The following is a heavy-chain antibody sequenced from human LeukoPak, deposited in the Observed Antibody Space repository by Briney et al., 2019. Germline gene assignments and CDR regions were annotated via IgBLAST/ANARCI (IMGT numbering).Heavy chain of an antibody. CDR3: AREWALGYCSGGSCYSYYYYYCMDV. CDR2: VYSSGST. D-gene: IGHD2-15*01. Sequence: PSETLSLTCTVSGGSISSGSYYWSWIRQPAGKGLEWIGRVYSSGSTNYNPSLKSRVSISVDTSKNQFSLKLSSVTAADTAVYYCAREWALGYCSGGSCYSYYYYYCMDVWGKGTTVTISS. V-gene: IGHV4-61*02. J-gene: IGHJ6*03. CDR1: GGSISSGSYY.